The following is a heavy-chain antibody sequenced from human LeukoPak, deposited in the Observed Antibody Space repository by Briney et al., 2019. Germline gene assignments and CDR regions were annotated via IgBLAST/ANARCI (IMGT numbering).Heavy chain of an antibody. CDR1: GFTFSIYA. J-gene: IGHJ4*02. V-gene: IGHV3-23*01. Sequence: AGGSLRLSCAASGFTFSIYAMSWVRQAPGKGLEWVSAISGSGGSTYYADSVKGRFTISRDNSKNTLYLQMNSLRAEDTALYYCANEGGYCANGVCYTPLDYWGQGTLVTVSS. CDR3: ANEGGYCANGVCYTPLDY. D-gene: IGHD2-8*01. CDR2: ISGSGGST.